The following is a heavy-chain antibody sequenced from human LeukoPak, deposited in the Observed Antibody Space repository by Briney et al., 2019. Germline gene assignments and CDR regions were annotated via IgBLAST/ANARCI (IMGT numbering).Heavy chain of an antibody. J-gene: IGHJ4*02. CDR3: ARHKVQMCFDY. CDR2: IYYSGST. CDR1: GGSISSYY. V-gene: IGHV4-59*08. Sequence: SETLSLTCTVSGGSISSYYWSWLRQPPGKGLEWIGYIYYSGSTNYNPSLKGRVTISVDTSKNQFSLKLSSVTAADTAVYYCARHKVQMCFDYWGQGTLVTVSS.